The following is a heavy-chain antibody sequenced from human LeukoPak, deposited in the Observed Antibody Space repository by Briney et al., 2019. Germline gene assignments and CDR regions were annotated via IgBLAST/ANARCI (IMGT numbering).Heavy chain of an antibody. V-gene: IGHV3-7*01. Sequence: GGSLRLSCAASGFTFSNFWMSWVRQAPGKGLGWVANIKKDGSDKYYVDSVKGRFTISKDNAKNSLYLQMNSLRAEDTAVYYCARDGPYSGYYFDYWGQGTLVTVSS. CDR3: ARDGPYSGYYFDY. D-gene: IGHD6-19*01. J-gene: IGHJ4*02. CDR2: IKKDGSDK. CDR1: GFTFSNFW.